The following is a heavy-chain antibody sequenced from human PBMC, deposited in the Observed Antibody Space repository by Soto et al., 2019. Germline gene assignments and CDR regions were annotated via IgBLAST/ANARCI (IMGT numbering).Heavy chain of an antibody. V-gene: IGHV4-61*01. CDR1: GGSFSRGSHY. D-gene: IGHD2-21*02. CDR3: ARYTYTYDGGVSQDCYCYGMGV. CDR2: IFYSGST. J-gene: IGHJ6*02. Sequence: XESLWLTCTVSGGSFSRGSHYWSWTRQPPGKGLEWIGYIFYSGSTNYNPSLKSRLTISVDTSKNQFSLKLSSVTAADTAVYYCARYTYTYDGGVSQDCYCYGMGVWGQGTTVTVSS.